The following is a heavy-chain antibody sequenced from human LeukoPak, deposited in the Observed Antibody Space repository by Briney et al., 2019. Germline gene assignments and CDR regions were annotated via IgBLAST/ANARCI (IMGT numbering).Heavy chain of an antibody. V-gene: IGHV3-30*02. CDR3: AKDRGHSSGWYYYYYGMDV. Sequence: GGSLRLSCVASGFSFSNYGTHWVRQAPGKGLEWVTFMQYDGSVEFYADSVKGRFTISRDNSKNTVYLQMNSLRAEDTAVYYCAKDRGHSSGWYYYYYGMDVWGQGTTVTVSS. CDR2: MQYDGSVE. CDR1: GFSFSNYG. J-gene: IGHJ6*02. D-gene: IGHD6-19*01.